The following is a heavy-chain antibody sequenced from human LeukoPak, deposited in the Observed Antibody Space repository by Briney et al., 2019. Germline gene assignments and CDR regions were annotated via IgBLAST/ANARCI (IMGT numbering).Heavy chain of an antibody. D-gene: IGHD3-22*01. J-gene: IGHJ4*02. Sequence: GGSLRLSCAASGFTFSDYYMSWIRQTPGKGLEWVSYISGSASTIYYADSVKGRFTISRDNAKNSLYLQMSSLRAEDTAVYYCARDGYSPTSGYFPFDYWGQGTQVTVSS. CDR1: GFTFSDYY. CDR2: ISGSASTI. V-gene: IGHV3-11*01. CDR3: ARDGYSPTSGYFPFDY.